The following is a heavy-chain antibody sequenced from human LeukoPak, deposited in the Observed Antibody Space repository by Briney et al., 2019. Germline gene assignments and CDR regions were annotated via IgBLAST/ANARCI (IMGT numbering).Heavy chain of an antibody. Sequence: SETLSLTCAVYGGSFSGYYWSWIRQPPGKGLEWIGEINHSGSTNYNPSLKSRVTISVDTSKNQFSLRLSSVTAADTAVYYCARHSGSYLYYFDFWGQGALVTVSS. J-gene: IGHJ4*02. CDR1: GGSFSGYY. D-gene: IGHD1-26*01. CDR2: INHSGST. V-gene: IGHV4-34*01. CDR3: ARHSGSYLYYFDF.